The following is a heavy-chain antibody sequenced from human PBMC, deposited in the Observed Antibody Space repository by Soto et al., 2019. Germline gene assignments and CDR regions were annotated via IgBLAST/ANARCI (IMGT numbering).Heavy chain of an antibody. CDR1: GFIFSNYG. J-gene: IGHJ4*02. CDR2: TSYDGSNK. V-gene: IGHV3-30*18. D-gene: IGHD3-3*01. Sequence: GGSLRLSCAASGFIFSNYGMHWVRQAPGKGLEWVAVTSYDGSNKYYEDSVKGRFTISRDNSKNTMYLQMNSLRAEDTAVYYCAKARTYYDSSSGYFDYWGQGIQVTVSS. CDR3: AKARTYYDSSSGYFDY.